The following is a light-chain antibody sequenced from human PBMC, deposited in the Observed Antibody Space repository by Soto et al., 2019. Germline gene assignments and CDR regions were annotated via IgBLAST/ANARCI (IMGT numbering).Light chain of an antibody. CDR3: EQAGSFPIT. V-gene: IGKV1-39*01. CDR2: AAS. CDR1: QSISSY. J-gene: IGKJ5*01. Sequence: DSQLTQSPSALSASVGDRVTSTFWASQSISSYLNWYQQKPGKAPKLLIYAASSLQSGVPSRFSGSGSGTDFTLTISCLQSEDFATYYCEQAGSFPITFGQGTRLEI.